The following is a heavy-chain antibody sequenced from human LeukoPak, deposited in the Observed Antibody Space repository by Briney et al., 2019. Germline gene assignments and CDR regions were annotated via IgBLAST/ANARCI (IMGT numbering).Heavy chain of an antibody. J-gene: IGHJ4*02. V-gene: IGHV3-9*01. CDR2: ITWHSENI. CDR3: VAVPETDFWIGSYLDY. D-gene: IGHD3-3*01. Sequence: PGRSLRLSCVASGFTFDDYAMHWVRQAPGKGLEWVSGITWHSENIDCADSVKGRFTISRDNAKNSLYLQMNSLRSEDTALYFCVAVPETDFWIGSYLDYWGQGTLVTVSS. CDR1: GFTFDDYA.